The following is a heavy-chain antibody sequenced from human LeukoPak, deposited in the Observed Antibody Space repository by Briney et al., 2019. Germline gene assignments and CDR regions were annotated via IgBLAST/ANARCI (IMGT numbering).Heavy chain of an antibody. CDR3: ARGGGIAAAGADNWFDP. J-gene: IGHJ5*02. CDR2: INPSGGST. D-gene: IGHD6-13*01. V-gene: IGHV1-46*01. Sequence: ASVKVSCKASGYTFTSYYMHWVRQALGQGLEWMGIINPSGGSTSYAQKFQGRVTMTRDTSTSTVYMELSSLRSEDTAVYYCARGGGIAAAGADNWFDPWGQGTLVTVSS. CDR1: GYTFTSYY.